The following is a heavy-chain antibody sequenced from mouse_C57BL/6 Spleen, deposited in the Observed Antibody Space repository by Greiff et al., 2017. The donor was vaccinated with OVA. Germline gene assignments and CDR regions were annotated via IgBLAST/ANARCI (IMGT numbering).Heavy chain of an antibody. CDR1: GYSITSGYY. CDR3: AREGTYDPYWYFDV. D-gene: IGHD2-3*01. J-gene: IGHJ1*03. V-gene: IGHV3-6*01. CDR2: ISYDGSN. Sequence: VQLKQSGPGLVKPSQSLSLTCSVTGYSITSGYYWNWIRQFPGNKLEWMGYISYDGSNNYNPSLKNRTSITRDTSKNQFFLTLNSVTTEDTATYYCAREGTYDPYWYFDVWGTGTTVTVSS.